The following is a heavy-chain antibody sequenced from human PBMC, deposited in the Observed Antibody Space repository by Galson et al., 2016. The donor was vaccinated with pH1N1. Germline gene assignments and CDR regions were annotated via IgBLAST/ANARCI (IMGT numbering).Heavy chain of an antibody. D-gene: IGHD5-18*01. V-gene: IGHV1-18*01. CDR3: ARDVRISLWLPDF. CDR1: GYTFTNYG. CDR2: MSAYNGNT. J-gene: IGHJ4*02. Sequence: SVKVSCKASGYTFTNYGITWVRQAPGQGLEWMAWMSAYNGNTNYAQKFQGRVTMATDTSTNTAYMELRNLTSDDTAAYHCARDVRISLWLPDFWGQGTLVTVSS.